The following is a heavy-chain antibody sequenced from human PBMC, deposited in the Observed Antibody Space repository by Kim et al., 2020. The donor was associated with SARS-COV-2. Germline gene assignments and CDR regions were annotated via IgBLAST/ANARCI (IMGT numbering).Heavy chain of an antibody. Sequence: GESLKISCKGSAYSFTSYWISWVRQMPGKRLEWMGRIDPSDSYTTYSPSFQGHVTISADKSISTAYLHWSSLKASDTAMYYCAYAITSSWGEYFYYYGMDVWGQGTTVTVSS. CDR3: AYAITSSWGEYFYYYGMDV. CDR1: AYSFTSYW. V-gene: IGHV5-10-1*01. CDR2: IDPSDSYT. J-gene: IGHJ6*02. D-gene: IGHD6-13*01.